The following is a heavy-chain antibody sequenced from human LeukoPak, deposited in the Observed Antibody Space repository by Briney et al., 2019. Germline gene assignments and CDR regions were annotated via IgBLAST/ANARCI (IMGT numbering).Heavy chain of an antibody. CDR2: INRDGSST. CDR3: ARVPYVFDL. J-gene: IGHJ3*01. Sequence: GGSLRLSCAASGFTFSNYWMHWVRQAPGKGLVWVSRINRDGSSTDYLDSVKGRFTISRDNARNTLYLQVSSLRAEDTAVYYCARVPYVFDLWGQGTMVTVSS. CDR1: GFTFSNYW. V-gene: IGHV3-74*01.